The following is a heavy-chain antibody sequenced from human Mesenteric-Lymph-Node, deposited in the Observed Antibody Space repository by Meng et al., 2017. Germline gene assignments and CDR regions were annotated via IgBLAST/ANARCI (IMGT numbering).Heavy chain of an antibody. CDR3: ARRRAGSGRDC. CDR1: AATIRINGSS. Sequence: PPLSRLFFAATIRINGSSGAWVRQPPGKGLVWIGAIYPSGSTSYTPSLQSRVTMFVDTSKNQVSLMLTSLTATDTAVYYCARRRAGSGRDCWGQGTLVTVSS. V-gene: IGHV4-39*01. D-gene: IGHD3-10*01. CDR2: IYPSGST. J-gene: IGHJ4*02.